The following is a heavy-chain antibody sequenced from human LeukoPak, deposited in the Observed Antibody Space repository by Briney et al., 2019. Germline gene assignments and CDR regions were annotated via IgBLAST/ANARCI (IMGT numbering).Heavy chain of an antibody. D-gene: IGHD3-22*01. J-gene: IGHJ6*02. CDR1: GYTFTSYG. Sequence: ASVKVSCTASGYTFTSYGISWVRQAPGQGLEWMGWISAYNGNTNYAQKLQGRVTMTTDTSTSTAYMELRSLRSDDTAVYYCARVGYYDSSGYYYYYYGMDVWGQGTTVTVSS. V-gene: IGHV1-18*01. CDR3: ARVGYYDSSGYYYYYYGMDV. CDR2: ISAYNGNT.